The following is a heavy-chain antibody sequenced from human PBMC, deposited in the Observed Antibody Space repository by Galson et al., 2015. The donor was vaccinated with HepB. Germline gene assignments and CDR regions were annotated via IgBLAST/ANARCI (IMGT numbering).Heavy chain of an antibody. V-gene: IGHV7-4-1*02. CDR3: ARDFDSGYTIFGVLERSTWSMSWFDP. CDR2: INTNTGNP. D-gene: IGHD3-3*01. J-gene: IGHJ5*02. CDR1: GYTFTSYA. Sequence: SVKVSCKASGYTFTSYAMNWVRQAPGQGLEWMGWINTNTGNPTYAQGFTGRFVFSLDTSVSTAYLQISSLKAEDTAVYYCARDFDSGYTIFGVLERSTWSMSWFDPWGQGTLVTVSS.